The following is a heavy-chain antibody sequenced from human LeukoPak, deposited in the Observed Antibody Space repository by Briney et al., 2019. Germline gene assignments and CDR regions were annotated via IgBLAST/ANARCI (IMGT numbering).Heavy chain of an antibody. J-gene: IGHJ4*02. Sequence: GGSLRLSCAASGFTFSSYWMSWVRQAPGKGLEWVANIKKDGSEKYYVDSVKGRFTISRDNAKNSLYLQMNSLRAEDTAVYCCASSRTLYSSSWYGDYYFDYWGQGTLVTVSS. CDR3: ASSRTLYSSSWYGDYYFDY. CDR1: GFTFSSYW. V-gene: IGHV3-7*01. CDR2: IKKDGSEK. D-gene: IGHD6-13*01.